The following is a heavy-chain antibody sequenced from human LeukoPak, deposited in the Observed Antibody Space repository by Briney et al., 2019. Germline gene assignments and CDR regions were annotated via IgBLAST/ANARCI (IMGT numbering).Heavy chain of an antibody. CDR1: GFTFSSYW. Sequence: GGSLRLSCASSGFTFSSYWMHWVRQDPGKGLVWVSRINADGSSTNYADSVKGRFTISRDNAKNSLYLQMNSLRAEDTAVYYCARSGGGYFDYWGQGTLVTVSS. J-gene: IGHJ4*02. CDR2: INADGSST. CDR3: ARSGGGYFDY. V-gene: IGHV3-74*01.